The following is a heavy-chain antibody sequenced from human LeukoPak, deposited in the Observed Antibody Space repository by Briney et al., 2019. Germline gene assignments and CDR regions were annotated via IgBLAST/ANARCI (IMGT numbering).Heavy chain of an antibody. CDR2: INPSGGST. CDR3: ARDLTVTTFTYYYYHMDA. D-gene: IGHD4-17*01. Sequence: ASVKVSCKASGYTFTSYYMHWVRQAPGQGLEWMGIINPSGGSTSYAQKFQGRVTMTRDTSISTAYMELSRLRSDDTAVYYCARDLTVTTFTYYYYHMDAWGKGTTVTISS. V-gene: IGHV1-46*01. CDR1: GYTFTSYY. J-gene: IGHJ6*03.